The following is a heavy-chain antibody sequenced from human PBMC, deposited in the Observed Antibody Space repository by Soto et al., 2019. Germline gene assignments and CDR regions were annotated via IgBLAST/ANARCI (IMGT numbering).Heavy chain of an antibody. D-gene: IGHD3-9*01. CDR2: ISGSGGST. Sequence: GGSLRLSCAASGFTFSSYAMSWVRQAPGKGLEWVSAISGSGGSTYYADSVKGRFTISRDNSKNTLYLQMNSLRAEDTAVYYCAKDVRPGYDILTGYPDYWGQGTLVTVSS. CDR1: GFTFSSYA. CDR3: AKDVRPGYDILTGYPDY. J-gene: IGHJ4*02. V-gene: IGHV3-23*01.